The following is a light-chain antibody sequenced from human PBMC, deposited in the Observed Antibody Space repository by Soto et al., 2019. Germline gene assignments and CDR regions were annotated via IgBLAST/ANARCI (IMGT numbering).Light chain of an antibody. Sequence: DIQMTQSPSTLSASVGDRVTITCRASQSISSWLAWYQQKPGKAPKLLIYNASSLESGVPSRFSGSGSGTELPPTISSLQPDDFAPYFCQQYKSYSPYTFGRGTKLEIK. V-gene: IGKV1-5*03. J-gene: IGKJ2*01. CDR1: QSISSW. CDR3: QQYKSYSPYT. CDR2: NAS.